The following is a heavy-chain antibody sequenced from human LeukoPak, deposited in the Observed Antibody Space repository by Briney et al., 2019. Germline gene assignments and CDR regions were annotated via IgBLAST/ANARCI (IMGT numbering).Heavy chain of an antibody. CDR2: IYHNGNT. CDR1: GGDIRCVSV. CDR3: ARDHTIFGVVKGFDY. V-gene: IGHV4-38-2*02. Sequence: SEAQSLSRSVSGGDIRCVSVWGWIRQPPGTGLEWIGNIYHNGNTYFNPSLKNRVTISMDASKNQFSLKLSSVTAADTAVYYCARDHTIFGVVKGFDYWGQGTLVTVSS. J-gene: IGHJ4*02. D-gene: IGHD3-3*01.